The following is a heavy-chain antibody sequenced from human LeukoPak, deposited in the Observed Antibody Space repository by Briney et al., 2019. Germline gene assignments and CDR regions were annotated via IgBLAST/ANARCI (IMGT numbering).Heavy chain of an antibody. CDR3: ARLLGATWFDP. J-gene: IGHJ5*02. CDR1: GVSTSRNY. Sequence: PSETLSLTCLVSGVSTSRNYWTWVRQPPGKGLEWIGYISHTGTTTYNPALESRLTISVDTANNQFSLKLRSMTAADTAIYYCARLLGATWFDPWGQGTLVTVSS. D-gene: IGHD1-26*01. V-gene: IGHV4-59*01. CDR2: ISHTGTT.